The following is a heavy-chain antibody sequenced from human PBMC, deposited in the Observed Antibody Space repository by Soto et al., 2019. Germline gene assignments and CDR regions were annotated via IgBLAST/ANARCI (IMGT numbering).Heavy chain of an antibody. CDR3: ARDASELRYFDWLSGYAFDI. CDR1: GAPFSSYA. CDR2: IIPIFGTA. J-gene: IGHJ3*02. V-gene: IGHV1-69*13. D-gene: IGHD3-9*01. Sequence: SVKVSCKASGAPFSSYAISWVRQAPGQGLEWMGGIIPIFGTANYAQKFQGRVTITADEFTSPAYMELSSMRSEDTAVYYCARDASELRYFDWLSGYAFDIWGQGTMVTVSS.